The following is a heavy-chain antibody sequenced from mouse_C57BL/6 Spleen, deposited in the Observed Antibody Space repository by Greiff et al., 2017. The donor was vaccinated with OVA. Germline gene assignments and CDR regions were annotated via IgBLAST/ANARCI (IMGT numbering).Heavy chain of an antibody. CDR3: ARHGNYWYFDV. CDR1: GYTFTSYG. CDR2: IYPRSGNT. Sequence: VKLQESGAELARPGASVKLSCKASGYTFTSYGISWVKQRTGQGLEWIGEIYPRSGNTYYNEKFKGKATLTADKSSSTAYMELRSLTSADSAVYFCARHGNYWYFDVWGTGTTVTVSS. V-gene: IGHV1-81*01. J-gene: IGHJ1*03. D-gene: IGHD2-1*01.